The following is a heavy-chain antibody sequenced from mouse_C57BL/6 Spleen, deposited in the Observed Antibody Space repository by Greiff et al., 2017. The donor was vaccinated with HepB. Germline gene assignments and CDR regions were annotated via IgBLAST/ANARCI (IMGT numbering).Heavy chain of an antibody. D-gene: IGHD2-5*01. Sequence: QVHVKQSGPELVKPGASVKISCKASGYAFSSSWMNWVKQRPGKGLEWIGRIYPGDGDTNYNAKFKGKATLTADKSSSTAYMQLSSLTSEDSAVYFCASPYYSNYPAWFAYWGQGTLVTVSA. CDR1: GYAFSSSW. V-gene: IGHV1-82*01. CDR2: IYPGDGDT. J-gene: IGHJ3*01. CDR3: ASPYYSNYPAWFAY.